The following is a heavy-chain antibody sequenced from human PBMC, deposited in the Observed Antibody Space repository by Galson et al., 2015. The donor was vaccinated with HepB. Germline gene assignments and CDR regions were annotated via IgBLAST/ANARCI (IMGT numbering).Heavy chain of an antibody. D-gene: IGHD3-16*01. J-gene: IGHJ3*02. CDR2: ISSSSSYI. CDR1: GFTFSSYS. CDR3: ARGQKGGAFDI. Sequence: SLRLSCAASGFTFSSYSMNWVRQAPGKGLEWVSSISSSSSYIYYADSVKGRFTISRDDAKNSLYLQMNSLRAEDTAVYYCARGQKGGAFDIWGQGTMVTVSS. V-gene: IGHV3-21*01.